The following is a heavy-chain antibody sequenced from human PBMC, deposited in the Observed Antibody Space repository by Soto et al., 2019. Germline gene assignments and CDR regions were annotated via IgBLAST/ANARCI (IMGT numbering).Heavy chain of an antibody. V-gene: IGHV1-46*01. Sequence: QVQLMQSGAEVKKPGASVKVSCKASGDTFTDYYIHWVRQAPGQGLEWMGTVNPSGGHTTYAQHFLGRGTMTRDASTSTRDMELTGLTSDDRAIYYCAIGGHVVVVTAALDYWGQGTLVTVSS. D-gene: IGHD2-21*02. J-gene: IGHJ4*02. CDR2: VNPSGGHT. CDR3: AIGGHVVVVTAALDY. CDR1: GDTFTDYY.